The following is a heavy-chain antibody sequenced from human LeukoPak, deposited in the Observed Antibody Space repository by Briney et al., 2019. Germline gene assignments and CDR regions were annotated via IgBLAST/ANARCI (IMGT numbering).Heavy chain of an antibody. CDR1: GWSLSRGGYY. Sequence: SETLSLTCSVFGWSLSRGGYYWNWIRQQPGQGLEWLGYIYHSGSARYNPSFKSRLNMSVDMCRNQFSLNLSSVTVADTAVYYCARGGDYGDYFVYWGQGTLVSVSS. V-gene: IGHV4-31*03. CDR3: ARGGDYGDYFVY. CDR2: IYHSGSA. J-gene: IGHJ4*02. D-gene: IGHD4-17*01.